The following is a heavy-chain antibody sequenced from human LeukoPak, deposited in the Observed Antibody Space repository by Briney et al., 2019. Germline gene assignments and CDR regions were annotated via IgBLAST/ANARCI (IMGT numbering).Heavy chain of an antibody. CDR1: GFSFSSYA. CDR3: ANERGYNYGYSFDY. V-gene: IGHV3-30-3*02. CDR2: IPNDGSKT. Sequence: GRSLRLSCAASGFSFSSYAMHWVRQAPGKGLEWVAAIPNDGSKTYYADSVKGRFTISRDNSKNALYLQMNSLRAEDTAVYYCANERGYNYGYSFDYWGQGTLVTVSS. D-gene: IGHD5-18*01. J-gene: IGHJ4*02.